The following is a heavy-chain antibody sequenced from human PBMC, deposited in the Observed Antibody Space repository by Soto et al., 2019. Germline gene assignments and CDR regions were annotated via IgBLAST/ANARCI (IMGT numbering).Heavy chain of an antibody. D-gene: IGHD5-12*01. CDR3: WKGKPTESGRDFGY. J-gene: IGHJ4*02. V-gene: IGHV3-23*01. Sequence: EVHLLESGGELVQPGGSLRLSCAASGFSFNQYTMNWVRQAPGKGLEWVSSIIGTNGATYYADSVKGRFTISRDNSKNTLYLQMNSPGTEDTAIYFWWKGKPTESGRDFGYWGQGTLVTVSS. CDR1: GFSFNQYT. CDR2: IIGTNGAT.